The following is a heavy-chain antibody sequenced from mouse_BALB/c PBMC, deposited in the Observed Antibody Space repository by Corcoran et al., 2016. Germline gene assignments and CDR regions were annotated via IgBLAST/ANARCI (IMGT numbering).Heavy chain of an antibody. CDR2: IYPGSGNT. CDR1: GYTFTDYY. D-gene: IGHD3-3*01. V-gene: IGHV1-84*02. CDR3: ARGLGHYAMDY. Sequence: QLQLQQSGPELVKPGASVKISCKASGYTFTDYYINWVKEKPGQGREWIGWIYPGSGNTKYNEKFKGKATLTVDTSSSTAYMQLSSMTSEDTAVYFCARGLGHYAMDYWGQGTSVTVSS. J-gene: IGHJ4*01.